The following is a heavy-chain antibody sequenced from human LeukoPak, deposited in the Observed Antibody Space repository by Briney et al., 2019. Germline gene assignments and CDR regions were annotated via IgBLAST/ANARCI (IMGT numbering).Heavy chain of an antibody. J-gene: IGHJ4*02. D-gene: IGHD3-10*01. CDR1: GFTFDDYA. CDR3: AKDIRRSGSYSYFGY. Sequence: PGRSLRLSCAASGFTFDDYAMHWVRQAPGKGLEWVSGISWNSGSIGYADSVKGRFTISRGNAKNSLYLQMNSLRAEDTALYYCAKDIRRSGSYSYFGYWGQGTLVTVSS. CDR2: ISWNSGSI. V-gene: IGHV3-9*01.